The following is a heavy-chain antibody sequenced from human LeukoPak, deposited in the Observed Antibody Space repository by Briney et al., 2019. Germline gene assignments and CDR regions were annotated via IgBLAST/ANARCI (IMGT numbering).Heavy chain of an antibody. J-gene: IGHJ3*02. CDR3: AREVALRDAFDI. D-gene: IGHD3-16*02. CDR1: GFTFSSYG. Sequence: GGSLRLSCAASGFTFSSYGIHWVRQAPGKGLEWVSSISSSSSYIYYADSVKGRFTISRDNAKNSLYLQMNSLRAEDTAVYYCAREVALRDAFDIWGQGTMVTVSS. CDR2: ISSSSSYI. V-gene: IGHV3-21*01.